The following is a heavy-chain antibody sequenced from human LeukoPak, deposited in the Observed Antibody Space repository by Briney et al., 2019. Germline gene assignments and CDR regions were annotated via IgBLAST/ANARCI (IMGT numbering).Heavy chain of an antibody. CDR2: ISGSGGST. CDR1: GFTFSSYA. J-gene: IGHJ6*03. Sequence: GGSLRLSXAASGFTFSSYAMSWVRQTPGKGLEWLSAISGSGGSTYYADSVKGRFTISRDNSKNTLYLQMNSLRAEDTAVCYCAREYGDYEVFDYYYYMDVWGKGTTVTVSS. V-gene: IGHV3-23*01. D-gene: IGHD4-17*01. CDR3: AREYGDYEVFDYYYYMDV.